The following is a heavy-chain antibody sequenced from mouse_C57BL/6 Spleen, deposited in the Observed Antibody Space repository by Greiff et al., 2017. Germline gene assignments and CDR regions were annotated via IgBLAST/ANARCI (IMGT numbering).Heavy chain of an antibody. D-gene: IGHD2-3*01. CDR2: IYPGSGNT. CDR3: ARSTLGSDGYYEGFDY. Sequence: VQLQQSGAELVRPGASVKLSCKASGYTFTDYYINWVKQRPGQGLEWIARIYPGSGNTYYNEKFKGKATLTAEKSSSTAYMQLSSLTSEDSAVYFCARSTLGSDGYYEGFDYWGQGTTLTVSS. V-gene: IGHV1-76*01. J-gene: IGHJ2*01. CDR1: GYTFTDYY.